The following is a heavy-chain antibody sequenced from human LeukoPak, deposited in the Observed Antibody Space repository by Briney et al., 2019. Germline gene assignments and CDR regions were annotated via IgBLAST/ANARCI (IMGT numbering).Heavy chain of an antibody. CDR2: INTNTGNP. V-gene: IGHV7-4-1*02. CDR1: GYTFTSYA. D-gene: IGHD5-12*01. J-gene: IGHJ4*02. CDR3: ARTLRGYSGYEIDY. Sequence: VSVKVSCKASGYTFTSYAMNWVRQAPGQGLKWMGWINTNTGNPTYAQGFTGRFVFSLDTSVSTAYLQISSLKAEDTAVYYCARTLRGYSGYEIDYWGQGTLVTVSS.